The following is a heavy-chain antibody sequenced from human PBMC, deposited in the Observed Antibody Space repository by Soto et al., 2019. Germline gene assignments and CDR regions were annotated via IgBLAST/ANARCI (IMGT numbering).Heavy chain of an antibody. J-gene: IGHJ6*03. Sequence: QVQLQQWGAGLLKPSETLSLTCAVYGGSFSGYQRTWIRQTPGKRLEWIGEINDSGNINYNPSLKIRVTILVDTPKKQISLKLSAVTAAATAVYYCARGLIIWFGELSRRGGYYYYMDVWGKGTTVTVSS. V-gene: IGHV4-34*01. D-gene: IGHD3-10*01. CDR1: GGSFSGYQ. CDR2: INDSGNI. CDR3: ARGLIIWFGELSRRGGYYYYMDV.